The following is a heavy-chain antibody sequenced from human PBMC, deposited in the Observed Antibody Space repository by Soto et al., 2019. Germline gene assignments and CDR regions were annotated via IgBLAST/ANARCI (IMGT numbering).Heavy chain of an antibody. CDR3: ARRVVGATTYNWFDP. Sequence: QLQLQESGPGLVKPSETLSLTCTVSGGSISSSSYYWAWIRQPPGKGLEWIGTIYYSGSTYYNPSLKSRVTLSVEMSKNQCSLRLSSVTAADAAVYYCARRVVGATTYNWFDPWGQGTLVTVSS. CDR2: IYYSGST. D-gene: IGHD1-26*01. J-gene: IGHJ5*02. CDR1: GGSISSSSYY. V-gene: IGHV4-39*01.